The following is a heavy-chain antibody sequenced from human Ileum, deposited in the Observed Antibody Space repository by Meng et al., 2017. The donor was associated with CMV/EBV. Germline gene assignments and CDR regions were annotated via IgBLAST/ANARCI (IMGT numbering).Heavy chain of an antibody. CDR2: IFFSGNT. CDR3: ARFRIAALGNLFDP. D-gene: IGHD6-13*01. CDR1: GASISSGDYY. V-gene: IGHV4-30-4*08. Sequence: LGPGLVKPSQTLSLSFTGSGASISSGDYYWSWIRQPPGKGLEWIGYIFFSGNTYYNPSLNNRVIISTDTPRNQFSLKVDSVTAADTAVYYCARFRIAALGNLFDPWGHGTLVTVSS. J-gene: IGHJ5*02.